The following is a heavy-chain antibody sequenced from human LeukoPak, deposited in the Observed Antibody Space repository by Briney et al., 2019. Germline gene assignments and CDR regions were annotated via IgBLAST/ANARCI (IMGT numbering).Heavy chain of an antibody. J-gene: IGHJ6*02. CDR3: ARGRIIMIVVATETDYYGMDV. V-gene: IGHV4-39*01. D-gene: IGHD3-22*01. Sequence: SETLSLTCTVSGGSISSSSYYWGWIRQPPGKGLEWIGSIYYSGSTYYNPSLKSRVTISVDTSKNQFSLKLSSVTAADTAVYYCARGRIIMIVVATETDYYGMDVWGQGTTVTVSS. CDR2: IYYSGST. CDR1: GGSISSSSYY.